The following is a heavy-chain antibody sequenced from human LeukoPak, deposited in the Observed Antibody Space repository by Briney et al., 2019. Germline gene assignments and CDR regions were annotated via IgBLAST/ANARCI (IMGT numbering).Heavy chain of an antibody. D-gene: IGHD3-10*01. J-gene: IGHJ4*02. V-gene: IGHV3-33*01. CDR2: IWYDGSNK. CDR1: GFTFSSYG. Sequence: GGSLRLSCAASGFTFSSYGMHWVRQAPGKGLEWVAVIWYDGSNKYYADSVRGRFTISRDNSKNTLYLQMNSLRAEDTAVYYCARDRLWFGEYYFDYWGQGTLVTVSS. CDR3: ARDRLWFGEYYFDY.